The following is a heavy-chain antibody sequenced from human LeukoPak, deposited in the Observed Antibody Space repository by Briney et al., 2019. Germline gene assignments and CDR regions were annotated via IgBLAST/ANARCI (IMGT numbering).Heavy chain of an antibody. J-gene: IGHJ6*03. CDR3: ARGYIVGAAYYYYYMDV. V-gene: IGHV1-18*01. CDR2: ISAYNGNT. D-gene: IGHD1-26*01. Sequence: ASVTVSCKASGYTFTSYGISWVRQAPGQGLEWMGWISAYNGNTNYAQKLQGRVTMTTDTSTSTAYMELRSLRSDDTAVYYCARGYIVGAAYYYYYMDVWGKGTTVTVSS. CDR1: GYTFTSYG.